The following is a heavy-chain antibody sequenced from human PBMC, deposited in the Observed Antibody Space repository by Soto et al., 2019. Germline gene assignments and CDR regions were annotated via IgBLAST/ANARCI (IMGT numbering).Heavy chain of an antibody. J-gene: IGHJ4*02. CDR2: INHSGST. CDR1: GGSFSRYY. V-gene: IGHV4-34*01. Sequence: QVQLQQWGAGLLKPSETLSLTCAVYGGSFSRYYWSWIRQPPGKGLEWIGEINHSGSTNYNPSLKSRVTISVDTSKNQFSLKLSSVTAADTAVYYCATKRRSGYYGSGSFDYWGQGTLVTVSS. D-gene: IGHD3-10*01. CDR3: ATKRRSGYYGSGSFDY.